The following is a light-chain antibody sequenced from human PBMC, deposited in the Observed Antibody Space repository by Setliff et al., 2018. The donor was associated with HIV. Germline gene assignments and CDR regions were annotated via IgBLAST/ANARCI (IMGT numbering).Light chain of an antibody. CDR1: SSDVGGYNY. V-gene: IGLV2-23*02. Sequence: QSVLTQPASVSGSPGQSITLCCTGTSSDVGGYNYVSWYQQHPDKAPKLMIYDVKNRPSGVSDRFSGSKSGNTASLTISGLQAEDEADYYCCSYAGNGPVFGAGTKGTVL. CDR3: CSYAGNGPV. J-gene: IGLJ1*01. CDR2: DVK.